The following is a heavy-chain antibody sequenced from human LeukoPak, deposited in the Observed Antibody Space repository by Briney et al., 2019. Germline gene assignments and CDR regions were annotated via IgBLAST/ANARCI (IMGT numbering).Heavy chain of an antibody. CDR1: GGSIISTSYY. D-gene: IGHD3-16*01. V-gene: IGHV4-39*01. CDR3: ARRWGQRFDY. Sequence: SSETLSLTCIVSGGSIISTSYYWGWIRQPPGKGLEWIGRIYYSGSTYYNPSLKSRVTISVDTSKNQFSLKLSSVTAADTAVYYCARRWGQRFDYWGQGTLVSVSS. J-gene: IGHJ4*02. CDR2: IYYSGST.